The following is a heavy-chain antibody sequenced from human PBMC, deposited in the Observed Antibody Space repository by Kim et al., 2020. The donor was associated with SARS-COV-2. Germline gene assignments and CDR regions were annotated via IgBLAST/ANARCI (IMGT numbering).Heavy chain of an antibody. J-gene: IGHJ4*02. D-gene: IGHD4-17*01. V-gene: IGHV4-4*07. CDR1: GGSISSYY. CDR3: ARDRINGDYGEFDY. CDR2: IYTSGST. Sequence: SETLSLTCTVSGGSISSYYWSWIRQPAGKGLEWIGRIYTSGSTNYNPSLKSRVTMSVDTSKNQFSLKLSSVTAADTAVYYCARDRINGDYGEFDYWGQGTLVTVSS.